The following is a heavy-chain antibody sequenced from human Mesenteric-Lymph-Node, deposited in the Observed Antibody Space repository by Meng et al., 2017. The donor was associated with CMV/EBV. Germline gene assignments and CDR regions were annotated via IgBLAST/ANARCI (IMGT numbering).Heavy chain of an antibody. CDR3: AKDYGTMIAVDY. Sequence: GESLKISCAASGFTFRTYAMHWVRQAPGKGLEWVTIIWYDGNNKYYADSVKGRFTISRDNSKNTLYLQMNSLRAEDTAVYYCAKDYGTMIAVDYWGQGTLVTVSS. J-gene: IGHJ4*02. CDR1: GFTFRTYA. CDR2: IWYDGNNK. V-gene: IGHV3-33*06. D-gene: IGHD3-22*01.